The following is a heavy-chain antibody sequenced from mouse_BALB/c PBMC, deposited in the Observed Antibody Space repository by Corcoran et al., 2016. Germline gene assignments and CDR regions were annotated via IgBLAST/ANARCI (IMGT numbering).Heavy chain of an antibody. Sequence: DVQLQESGPGLVKPSQSLSLTCSVTGYSITSGYYWNWIRQFPGNKLEWMGYISYDGSNNYNPSLKNRISITRDTSKNQFFLKLNSVTTEDTATYYCARDEYTLDYWGQGTIVTVSS. J-gene: IGHJ2*01. CDR1: GYSITSGYY. V-gene: IGHV3-6*02. CDR3: ARDEYTLDY. CDR2: ISYDGSN.